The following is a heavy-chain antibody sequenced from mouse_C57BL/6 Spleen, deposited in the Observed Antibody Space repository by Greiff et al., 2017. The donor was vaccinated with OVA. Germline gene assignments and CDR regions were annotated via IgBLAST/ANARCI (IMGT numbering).Heavy chain of an antibody. CDR1: GFTFSDYY. Sequence: EVKLVESEGGLVQPGSSMKLPCTASGFTFSDYYMPWVRQVPEKGLEWVANINYDGSSTYYLDSLKSRFIISRDNAKNILYLQMSSLKSEDTATYYCARGGYYGSSYAFDYWGQGTTLTVSS. V-gene: IGHV5-16*01. CDR2: INYDGSST. D-gene: IGHD1-1*01. J-gene: IGHJ2*01. CDR3: ARGGYYGSSYAFDY.